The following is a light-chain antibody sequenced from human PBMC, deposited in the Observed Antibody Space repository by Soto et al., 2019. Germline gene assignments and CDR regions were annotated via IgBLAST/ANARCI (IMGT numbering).Light chain of an antibody. CDR1: SSDVGRYNY. J-gene: IGLJ1*01. V-gene: IGLV2-14*01. CDR2: EVS. Sequence: QSVLTQPASVSGSPGQSITISCTGTSSDVGRYNYVSWYQQHPGKAPKLMIYEVSTRPTGVSNRFSGSKSGNTASLTISGLHAEDEVDYYCSSYASSNTLVFGTGTKVTVL. CDR3: SSYASSNTLV.